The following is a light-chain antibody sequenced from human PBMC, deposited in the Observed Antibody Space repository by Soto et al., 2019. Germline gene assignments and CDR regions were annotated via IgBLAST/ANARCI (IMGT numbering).Light chain of an antibody. J-gene: IGKJ4*01. V-gene: IGKV3-20*01. Sequence: EIVFTQSPGTLSLSPGERATLSCRASQSLPHSYLAWYQRKPGQAPRLLIYHASTRATGIPDRFSGSGSGADFTLTIHRLEPEDFAVYYCQQYNNSPLTFGGGTKVDIK. CDR3: QQYNNSPLT. CDR1: QSLPHSY. CDR2: HAS.